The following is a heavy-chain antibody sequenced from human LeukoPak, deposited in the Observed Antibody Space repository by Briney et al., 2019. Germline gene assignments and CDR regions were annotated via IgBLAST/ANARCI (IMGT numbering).Heavy chain of an antibody. CDR2: ISGSGGST. CDR3: AKDRAAPATPYNWFDP. CDR1: GFTFNNYA. J-gene: IGHJ5*02. Sequence: GGSLRLSCAASGFTFNNYAMSWVRQAPAKGLEWVSNISGSGGSTYYADSVKGRFTISRDNFRTTLYLQMNSLRAEDTAVYYCAKDRAAPATPYNWFDPWGQGTLVTVSS. V-gene: IGHV3-23*01. D-gene: IGHD6-13*01.